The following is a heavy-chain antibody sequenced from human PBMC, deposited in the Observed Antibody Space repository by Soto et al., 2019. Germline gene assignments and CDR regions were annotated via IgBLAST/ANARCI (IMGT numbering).Heavy chain of an antibody. CDR3: ARVRSPYRAAPYYYMDV. Sequence: GGSLRLSCAASGFTFSDYYMSWIRQAPGKGLEWVSYISSSGSTIYYADSVKGRFTISRDNAKNSLYLQMNSLRAEDTAVYYCARVRSPYRAAPYYYMDVWGKGTTVTVSS. V-gene: IGHV3-11*01. CDR2: ISSSGSTI. CDR1: GFTFSDYY. D-gene: IGHD6-25*01. J-gene: IGHJ6*03.